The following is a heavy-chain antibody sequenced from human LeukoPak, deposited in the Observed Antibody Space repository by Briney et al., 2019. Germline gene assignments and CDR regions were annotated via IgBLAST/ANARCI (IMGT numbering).Heavy chain of an antibody. Sequence: GRSLRLSCAASGFTFSSYAMHWVRQAPGKGLEWVAVISYDGSNKYYADSVKGRFTISRDNSKNTLYLQMNSLRAEDTAVYYCARDNTGVVGAILAAFDIWGQGTMVTVSS. J-gene: IGHJ3*02. D-gene: IGHD1-26*01. V-gene: IGHV3-30*04. CDR3: ARDNTGVVGAILAAFDI. CDR2: ISYDGSNK. CDR1: GFTFSSYA.